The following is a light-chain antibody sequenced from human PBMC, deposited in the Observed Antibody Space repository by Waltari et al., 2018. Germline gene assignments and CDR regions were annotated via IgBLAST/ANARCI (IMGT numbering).Light chain of an antibody. CDR3: SSYARSDNSVL. Sequence: QSALTQPASVSGSPGQSITISCTGSTSDFGGHNLVLWYRQFPNKAPQLIIYEGTRRPSGVSSRFSASKSGNTASLTISGLQAEDEALYFCSSYARSDNSVLFGGGTQLSVL. CDR2: EGT. V-gene: IGLV2-23*01. J-gene: IGLJ2*01. CDR1: TSDFGGHNL.